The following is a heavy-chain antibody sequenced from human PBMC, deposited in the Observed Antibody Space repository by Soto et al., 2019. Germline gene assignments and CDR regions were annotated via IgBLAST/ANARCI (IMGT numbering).Heavy chain of an antibody. CDR1: DDSLSTYY. CDR3: ARSAIPRGGWFRP. V-gene: IGHV4-4*07. D-gene: IGHD2-15*01. J-gene: IGHJ5*02. Sequence: QVHLQEPGPRLVRPSETLSLTCNVSDDSLSTYYWSWIRQPAGKGLEWIGRIYASGSTNYNPSLKGRVSMSVDTSKKQFSLKMISVTAADTAMYYCARSAIPRGGWFRPWGQGVLVTDSS. CDR2: IYASGST.